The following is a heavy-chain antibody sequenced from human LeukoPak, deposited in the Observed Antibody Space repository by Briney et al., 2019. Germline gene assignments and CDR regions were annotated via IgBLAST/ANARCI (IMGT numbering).Heavy chain of an antibody. V-gene: IGHV5-51*01. D-gene: IGHD3-10*01. Sequence: GESLKISCKGSGYSFTSYWIGWVRQMPGKGLEWMGIIYPGDSDTRYSPSFQGQVTISADKSISTAYLQWSSLKASDTAMYYCARSTYYYGSGSRLYYFDYRGQGTLVTVSS. CDR2: IYPGDSDT. CDR3: ARSTYYYGSGSRLYYFDY. CDR1: GYSFTSYW. J-gene: IGHJ4*02.